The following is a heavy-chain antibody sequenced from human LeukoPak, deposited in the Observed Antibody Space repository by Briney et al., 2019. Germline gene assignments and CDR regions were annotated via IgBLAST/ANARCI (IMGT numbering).Heavy chain of an antibody. Sequence: GGSLRLSCTASGFTFSDYWMTWVRQAPGKGPEWVANIKQDGSQRYYVDSVRGRFTISRDNAKNSLYLQMNSLRAEDTAVYYCARDGLGSAFDYWGQGTLVTVSS. D-gene: IGHD3/OR15-3a*01. CDR1: GFTFSDYW. CDR2: IKQDGSQR. CDR3: ARDGLGSAFDY. J-gene: IGHJ4*02. V-gene: IGHV3-7*01.